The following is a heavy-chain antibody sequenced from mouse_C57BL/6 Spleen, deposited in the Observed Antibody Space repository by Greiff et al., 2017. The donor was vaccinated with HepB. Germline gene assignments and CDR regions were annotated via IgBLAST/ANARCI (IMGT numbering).Heavy chain of an antibody. V-gene: IGHV5-17*01. CDR2: ISSGSSTI. CDR1: GFTFSDYG. J-gene: IGHJ4*01. D-gene: IGHD1-1*01. Sequence: EVHLVESGGGLVKPGGSLKLSCAASGFTFSDYGMHWVRQAPEKGLEWVAYISSGSSTIYYADTVKGRFTISRDNAKNTLFLQMTSLRSEDTAMYYCAKLRSLYYSMDYWGQGTSATVSS. CDR3: AKLRSLYYSMDY.